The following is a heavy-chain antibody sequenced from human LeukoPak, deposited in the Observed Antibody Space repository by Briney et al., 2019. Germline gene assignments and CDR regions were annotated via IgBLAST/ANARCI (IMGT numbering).Heavy chain of an antibody. J-gene: IGHJ5*02. CDR3: AKLGDDYSSWFDP. V-gene: IGHV3-33*06. Sequence: GGSLRLSCAASGVTFSSYGMHWVRQAPGKGLEWGAVIWYDGSNKYYADSVKGRFPISRDNSKTTMYLQMNSLRAEDTAVYYCAKLGDDYSSWFDPWGQGTLVTVSS. D-gene: IGHD4-11*01. CDR1: GVTFSSYG. CDR2: IWYDGSNK.